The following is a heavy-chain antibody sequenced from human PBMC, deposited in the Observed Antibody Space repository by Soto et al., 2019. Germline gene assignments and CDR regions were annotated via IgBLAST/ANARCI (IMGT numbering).Heavy chain of an antibody. D-gene: IGHD6-13*01. J-gene: IGHJ4*02. CDR2: IIPIFGTA. V-gene: IGHV1-69*12. Sequence: QVQLVQSGAEVKKPGSSVKVSCKASGGTFSSYAISWVRQAPGQGLEWMGGIIPIFGTANYAQKFQGRVTXXAXEXTSTAYMELSSLRSEDTAVYYCAGGVGIAAADYFDYWGQGTLVTVSS. CDR1: GGTFSSYA. CDR3: AGGVGIAAADYFDY.